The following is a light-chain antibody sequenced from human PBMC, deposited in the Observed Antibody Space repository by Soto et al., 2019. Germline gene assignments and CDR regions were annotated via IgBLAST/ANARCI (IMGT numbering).Light chain of an antibody. V-gene: IGLV1-40*01. CDR2: ANS. Sequence: QSVLTQPPSVSGAPGQRVTISCTWTSSNIGAGYNVHWFQQLPGTAPKLLIYANSNRPSGVPDRFSGSKSGTSASLAITGLQAEDEADYYCQSYDTRRSVVFGGGTKVTVL. CDR3: QSYDTRRSVV. J-gene: IGLJ2*01. CDR1: SSNIGAGYN.